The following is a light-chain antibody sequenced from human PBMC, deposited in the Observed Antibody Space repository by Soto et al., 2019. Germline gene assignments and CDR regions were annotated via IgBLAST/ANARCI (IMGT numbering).Light chain of an antibody. CDR3: SSFTSRFTFV. CDR2: EVT. J-gene: IGLJ1*01. V-gene: IGLV2-14*01. Sequence: QSVLTQPASVSGSPGQSIGISCTGTRSDVGAYNYVSWYQQHPGKAPKLMISEVTNRPSGVSDRFSGSKSGNTASLTISGLQAEDEADYYCSSFTSRFTFVFGTGTKVTV. CDR1: RSDVGAYNY.